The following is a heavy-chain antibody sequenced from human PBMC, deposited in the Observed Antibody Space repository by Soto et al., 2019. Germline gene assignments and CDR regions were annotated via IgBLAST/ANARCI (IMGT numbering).Heavy chain of an antibody. D-gene: IGHD6-13*01. V-gene: IGHV1-3*01. CDR2: INAANGDT. Sequence: ASVKVSCKASGYTFTSYGIHWVRQAPGQRLEWMGWINAANGDTKYLPKFQGRVTITRDTSASTAYMELSSLRSEDTAVYYCVRRHVSAAGIDWFDPWGQGTLVTVSS. CDR3: VRRHVSAAGIDWFDP. J-gene: IGHJ5*02. CDR1: GYTFTSYG.